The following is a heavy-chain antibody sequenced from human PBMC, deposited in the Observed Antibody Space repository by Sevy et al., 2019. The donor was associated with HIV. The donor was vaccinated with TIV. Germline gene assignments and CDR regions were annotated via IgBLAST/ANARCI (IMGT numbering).Heavy chain of an antibody. CDR1: EFTFSSYA. Sequence: GGYLRLSCAASEFTFSSYAMSWVRQAPGKGLEWVSAISGRGGSTYYADSVKGRFTISIDNSKNTLYLQMNSLRAEDTDLYYCAKELFGAAALFYWYFDLWGRGTLVTVSS. D-gene: IGHD6-13*01. CDR3: AKELFGAAALFYWYFDL. J-gene: IGHJ2*01. CDR2: ISGRGGST. V-gene: IGHV3-23*01.